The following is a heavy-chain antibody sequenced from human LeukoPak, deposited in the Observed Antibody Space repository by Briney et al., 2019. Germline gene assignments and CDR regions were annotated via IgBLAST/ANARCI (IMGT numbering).Heavy chain of an antibody. J-gene: IGHJ6*02. V-gene: IGHV3-30*18. CDR2: ISYDGSSG. CDR1: GFTFGSPW. Sequence: PGGSLRLSCAASGFTFGSPWMHWVRQAPGKGLEWVALISYDGSSGYYAGSVKGRFTISRDNSKITVYLQMNSLKAEDTAVYYCAKELYNYGDYGAEGLDVGGQGTTVTVS. CDR3: AKELYNYGDYGAEGLDV. D-gene: IGHD4-17*01.